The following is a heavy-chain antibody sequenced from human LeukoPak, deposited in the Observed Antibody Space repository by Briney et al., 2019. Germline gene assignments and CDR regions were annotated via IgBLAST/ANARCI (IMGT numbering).Heavy chain of an antibody. CDR3: ARETITTVTTDYFDY. D-gene: IGHD4-11*01. Sequence: SETLSLTCAVYGGSFSGYYWSWIRQPPGKGLEWIGEINHSGSTNDNPSLKSRVTISVDTPKNQFSLKLSSVTAADTTVYYCARETITTVTTDYFDYWGQGTLVTASS. J-gene: IGHJ4*02. V-gene: IGHV4-34*01. CDR2: INHSGST. CDR1: GGSFSGYY.